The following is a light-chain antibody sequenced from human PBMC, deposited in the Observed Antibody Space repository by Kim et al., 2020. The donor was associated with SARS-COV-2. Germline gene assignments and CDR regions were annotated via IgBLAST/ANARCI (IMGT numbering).Light chain of an antibody. J-gene: IGLJ2*01. CDR2: QDS. CDR3: QAWDSSTEVV. CDR1: KLGDKY. V-gene: IGLV3-1*01. Sequence: VSQGQTASITCSGDKLGDKYACWYQQKPGQCPVLVIYQDSKRPSGIPERFSGSNSGNTATLTISGTQAMDEADYYCQAWDSSTEVVFGGGTQLTVL.